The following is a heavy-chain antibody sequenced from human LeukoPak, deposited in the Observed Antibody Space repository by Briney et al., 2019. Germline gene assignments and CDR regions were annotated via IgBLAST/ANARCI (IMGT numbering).Heavy chain of an antibody. CDR2: INPNSGGT. D-gene: IGHD5-18*01. CDR1: GYTFTGYY. V-gene: IGHV1-2*04. Sequence: ASVKVSCKASGYTFTGYYMHWVRQAPGEGLEWMGWINPNSGGTNYAQKFQGWVTMTRDTSISTAYMELSRLRSDDTAVYYCARGLRGYSYGNNWLDPWGQGTLVTVSS. J-gene: IGHJ5*02. CDR3: ARGLRGYSYGNNWLDP.